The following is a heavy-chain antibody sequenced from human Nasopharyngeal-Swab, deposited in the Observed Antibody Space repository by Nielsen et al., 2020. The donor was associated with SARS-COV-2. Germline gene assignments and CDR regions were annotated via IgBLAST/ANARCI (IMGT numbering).Heavy chain of an antibody. CDR1: GYTFTSYD. D-gene: IGHD6-19*01. CDR2: MNPNSGNT. V-gene: IGHV1-8*01. J-gene: IGHJ4*02. CDR3: ARREKIVAGTDY. Sequence: ASVKVSCKASGYTFTSYDINWVRQAPGQGLEWMGWMNPNSGNTGYAQKFQGRVTMTRNTSISTAYMELSSLRSEDTAVYYCARREKIVAGTDYWGQGTLVTVSS.